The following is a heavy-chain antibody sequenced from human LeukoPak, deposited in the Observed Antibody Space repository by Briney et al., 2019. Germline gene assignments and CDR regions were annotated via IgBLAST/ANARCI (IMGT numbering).Heavy chain of an antibody. D-gene: IGHD4-17*01. CDR1: GYSISSGYY. CDR3: ARDGYRDHYFDY. V-gene: IGHV4-61*01. J-gene: IGHJ4*02. Sequence: KPSETLSLTCTVSGYSISSGYYWTWIRQPPGKGLEWIGFIYYSGSTNYNPSLKSRVTISVDTSKNQFSLKLRSVTAADTAVYYCARDGYRDHYFDYWGQGTLATVSS. CDR2: IYYSGST.